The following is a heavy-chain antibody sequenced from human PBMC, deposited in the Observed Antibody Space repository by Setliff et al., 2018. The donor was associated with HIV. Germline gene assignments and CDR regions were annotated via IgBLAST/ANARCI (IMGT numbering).Heavy chain of an antibody. J-gene: IGHJ3*02. CDR2: IIPIFGTA. CDR1: GGTFSSYA. Sequence: SVKVSCKASGGTFSSYAITWVRQAPGQGLEWMGGIIPIFGTANYAQKFQGRVTITADESTSTAYMELSSLRSEDTAEHYCARDGSSTWTGVRAFDIWGQGTMVTVSS. D-gene: IGHD6-13*01. CDR3: ARDGSSTWTGVRAFDI. V-gene: IGHV1-69*13.